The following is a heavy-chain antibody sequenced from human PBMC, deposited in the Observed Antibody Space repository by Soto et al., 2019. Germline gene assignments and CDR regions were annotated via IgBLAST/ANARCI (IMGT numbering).Heavy chain of an antibody. CDR3: AKDIVVVPAAIGY. Sequence: EVQLLESGGGLVKPGGSLRLSCAASGFTFSSYAMSWVRQAPGKGLEWVSAISGSGGSTYYADSVKGRFTISRDNSKNTQYLKMNSLRAEDTAVYYCAKDIVVVPAAIGYGGQGTLVTVSS. D-gene: IGHD2-2*01. J-gene: IGHJ4*02. CDR1: GFTFSSYA. V-gene: IGHV3-23*01. CDR2: ISGSGGST.